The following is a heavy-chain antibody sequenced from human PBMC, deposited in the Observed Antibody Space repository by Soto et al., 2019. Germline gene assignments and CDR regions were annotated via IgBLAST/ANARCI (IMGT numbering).Heavy chain of an antibody. CDR3: AATGGHYFGLDV. CDR1: DNTFTYYG. D-gene: IGHD2-8*02. Sequence: QAQLVQSGSEVKRPGASVMVSCKSSDNTFTYYGMNWVRQTPGQGLEWLGWISGNNAKTRDAPKFQAIATMTSNTSTTPAFLEVRSQTSDDSGTYFCAATGGHYFGLDVWGQGTTVTVSS. CDR2: ISGNNAKT. V-gene: IGHV1-18*04. J-gene: IGHJ6*02.